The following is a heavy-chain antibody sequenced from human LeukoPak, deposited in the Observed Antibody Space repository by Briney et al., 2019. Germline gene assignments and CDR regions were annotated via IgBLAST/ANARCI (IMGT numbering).Heavy chain of an antibody. Sequence: SGTLSLTCTVSGGSVSSASYYWSWIRQPPGKGLEWIGYFYYSGTTNYNPSLKSRVTVSVDTSKNQFYLRLTSVTAADTAVYYCATIRGYCSGGRCYSDWYFDLWGRGTLVTVSS. CDR1: GGSVSSASYY. CDR3: ATIRGYCSGGRCYSDWYFDL. J-gene: IGHJ2*01. V-gene: IGHV4-61*01. CDR2: FYYSGTT. D-gene: IGHD2-15*01.